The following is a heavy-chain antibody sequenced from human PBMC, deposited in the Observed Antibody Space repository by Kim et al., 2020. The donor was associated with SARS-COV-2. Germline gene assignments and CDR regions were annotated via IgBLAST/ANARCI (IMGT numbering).Heavy chain of an antibody. CDR2: VSGSGGGT. CDR1: GFTFSNYA. CDR3: AKEEPGRDCPFIDY. V-gene: IGHV3-23*01. D-gene: IGHD2-21*02. Sequence: GGSLRLSCAASGFTFSNYAMSWVRQAPGKGLEWVSAVSGSGGGTYYADSVRGRFTISRDNSKNTVYLQMNSLRVEDTATYYCAKEEPGRDCPFIDYWGQG. J-gene: IGHJ4*02.